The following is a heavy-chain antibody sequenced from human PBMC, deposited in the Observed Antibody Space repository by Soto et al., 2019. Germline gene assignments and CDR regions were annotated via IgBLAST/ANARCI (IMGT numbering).Heavy chain of an antibody. CDR2: IIPIDATV. CDR3: ARDLLGFGYTYGDV. J-gene: IGHJ6*01. D-gene: IGHD3-10*01. Sequence: QVQLVQSGAEVKKPGSSVKVSCKASGGTFSNYALISWVRQAPGQGLEWMGGIIPIDATVNYAQKFQGRIMITPDDSTTTAYMALGSLRSEDTAVYYCARDLLGFGYTYGDVWGQGTTVTVSS. V-gene: IGHV1-69*05. CDR1: GGTFSNYA.